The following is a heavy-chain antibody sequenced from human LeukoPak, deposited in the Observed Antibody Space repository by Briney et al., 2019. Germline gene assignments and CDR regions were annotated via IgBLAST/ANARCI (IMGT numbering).Heavy chain of an antibody. Sequence: ASVKVSCKASGYTFTGYYMHWVRQAPGQGLEWLGIINPSLHIPIYAQTFQGRVTMTTDMSTSTLYMELSNLVSEDTAVYYCAKDPRDISTGNYDEFDIWGQGTMVTVSS. V-gene: IGHV1-46*01. J-gene: IGHJ3*02. CDR3: AKDPRDISTGNYDEFDI. D-gene: IGHD3-9*01. CDR1: GYTFTGYY. CDR2: INPSLHIP.